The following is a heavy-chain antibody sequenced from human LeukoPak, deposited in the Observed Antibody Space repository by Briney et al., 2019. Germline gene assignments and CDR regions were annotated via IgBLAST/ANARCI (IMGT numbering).Heavy chain of an antibody. V-gene: IGHV5-51*01. CDR3: ARPTSSTYCTGGVCYLVDY. D-gene: IGHD2-8*02. CDR2: TYPGDSDT. J-gene: IGHJ4*02. CDR1: GYSFTSYW. Sequence: GESLKISCKGSGYSFTSYWIGWVRQMPGKGLEWMGITYPGDSDTRYSPSFQGQVTISTDKSISTAYLQWSSLKASDTAMYYCARPTSSTYCTGGVCYLVDYWGQGTLVTVSS.